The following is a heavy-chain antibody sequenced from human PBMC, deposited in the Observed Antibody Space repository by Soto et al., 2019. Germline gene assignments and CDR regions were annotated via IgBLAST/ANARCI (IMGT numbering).Heavy chain of an antibody. CDR1: GASIRNYNYF. CDR2: IYYTGNT. D-gene: IGHD1-1*01. CDR3: ARCNRNAEQEPA. Sequence: PSETLSLTCTVSGASIRNYNYFWAWIRQPSGKRLEWIGSIYYTGNTYYNPSLQSRLSISVDTSTDHFSLRLSSVTAADTGVYYCARCNRNAEQEPAWSQGTLVTVS. J-gene: IGHJ1*01. V-gene: IGHV4-39*01.